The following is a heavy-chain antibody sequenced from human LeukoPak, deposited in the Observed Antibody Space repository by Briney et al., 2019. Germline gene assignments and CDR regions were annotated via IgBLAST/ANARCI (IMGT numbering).Heavy chain of an antibody. CDR3: ARDYAGRAIDP. J-gene: IGHJ5*02. CDR1: GGSISNYY. D-gene: IGHD4-17*01. Sequence: SETLSLTCTVSGGSISNYYWSWIRQPPGKGLEWIGYIYYIGSSTYNPSLKSRVTISVDTSKNQFSLKLSSVTAADTAVYYCARDYAGRAIDPWGQGTLVTVSS. CDR2: IYYIGSS. V-gene: IGHV4-59*01.